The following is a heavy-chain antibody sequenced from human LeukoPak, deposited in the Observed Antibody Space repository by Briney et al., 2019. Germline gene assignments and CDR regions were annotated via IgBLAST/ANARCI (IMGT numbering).Heavy chain of an antibody. CDR2: IRSKANNYAT. Sequence: PGGSLRLSCAASGFTFSGSAMHWVRQASGKGLEWVGLIRSKANNYATVYPASVKGRFTISRDDSRNTAYLQMNSLRAEDTAVYYCATLSSGYYYGPFDYWGQGTLVTVSS. D-gene: IGHD3-22*01. V-gene: IGHV3-73*01. CDR3: ATLSSGYYYGPFDY. J-gene: IGHJ4*02. CDR1: GFTFSGSA.